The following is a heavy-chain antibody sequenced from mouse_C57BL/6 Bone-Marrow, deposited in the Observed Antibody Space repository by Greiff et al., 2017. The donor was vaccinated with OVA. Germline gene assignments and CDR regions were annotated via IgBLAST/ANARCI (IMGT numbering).Heavy chain of an antibody. CDR1: GYAFSSYW. V-gene: IGHV1-80*01. J-gene: IGHJ3*01. Sequence: VQLQESGAELVKPGASVKISCKASGYAFSSYWMNWVKQRPGKGLEWIGQIYPGDGDTSYNGKFKGKATLTADKSSSTAYMQLSSLTSEDSAVYCCARGSLLLRYPWFAYWGQGTLVTVSA. D-gene: IGHD1-1*01. CDR3: ARGSLLLRYPWFAY. CDR2: IYPGDGDT.